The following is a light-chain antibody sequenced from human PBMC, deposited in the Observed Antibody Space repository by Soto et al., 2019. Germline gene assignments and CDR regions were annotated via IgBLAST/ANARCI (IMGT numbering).Light chain of an antibody. CDR3: QQYDNLPPFT. J-gene: IGKJ3*01. V-gene: IGKV1-33*01. CDR1: QDISNY. Sequence: DIQMTQSPSSLSASVGDRVTITCQASQDISNYLNWYQQKPGKAPKLLIYDASNLETGVPSRFNGSGSETDFTFTISSLQPEDIATYYCQQYDNLPPFTFGPGTKVDIK. CDR2: DAS.